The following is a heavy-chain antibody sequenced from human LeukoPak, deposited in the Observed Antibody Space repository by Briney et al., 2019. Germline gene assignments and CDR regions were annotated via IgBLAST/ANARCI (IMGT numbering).Heavy chain of an antibody. V-gene: IGHV3-74*01. Sequence: GGSLRLSCAASGFTFSSYWIHWVRQASGKGLVWVSRINSDGSSTSYEDSVKGRFTISRDNARNTLYLQMNSLRAEDTAVYYCARDRQYVMDVWGQGTTVTVSS. CDR1: GFTFSSYW. J-gene: IGHJ6*02. CDR2: INSDGSST. CDR3: ARDRQYVMDV.